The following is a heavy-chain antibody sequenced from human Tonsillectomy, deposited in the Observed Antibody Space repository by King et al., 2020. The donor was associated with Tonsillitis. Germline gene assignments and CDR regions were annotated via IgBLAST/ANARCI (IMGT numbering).Heavy chain of an antibody. J-gene: IGHJ4*02. CDR1: GFTFSSYG. CDR3: AKDWSRYYDILTGPFDY. V-gene: IGHV3-30*02. Sequence: QLVQSGGGVVQPGGSLRLSCAASGFTFSSYGMHWVRQAPGKGREWVAFIRYDGRNKYYADSVKGRFTISRDNSKNTLYLQMNSLRAEDTAVYYCAKDWSRYYDILTGPFDYWGQGTLVTVSS. D-gene: IGHD3-9*01. CDR2: IRYDGRNK.